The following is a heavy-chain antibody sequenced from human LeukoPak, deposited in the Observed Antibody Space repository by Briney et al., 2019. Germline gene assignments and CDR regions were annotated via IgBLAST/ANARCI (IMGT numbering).Heavy chain of an antibody. CDR2: ISNDGSNK. CDR1: GFTFSYYA. D-gene: IGHD6-19*01. V-gene: IGHV3-30*07. CDR3: AKPSSGYGSFDS. J-gene: IGHJ4*02. Sequence: GGSLRLSCAASGFTFSYYAMHWVRQAPGKGLEWVAVISNDGSNKYYPDSVKGRFTISRDNSKNTLYLQMNSLKAEDTAVYYCAKPSSGYGSFDSWGQGTLVTVSS.